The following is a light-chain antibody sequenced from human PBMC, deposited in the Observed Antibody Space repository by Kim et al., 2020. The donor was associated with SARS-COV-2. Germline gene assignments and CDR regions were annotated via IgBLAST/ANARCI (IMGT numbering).Light chain of an antibody. CDR2: SND. J-gene: IGLJ3*02. CDR3: AVWDDSMNGLWV. CDR1: SSNVGSNS. V-gene: IGLV1-44*01. Sequence: QRVTISCSGSSSNVGSNSVNWYQQLPGTAPKVLIYSNDQRSSGVPDRFSGSKSGTSASLAISGLQSEDEAEYYCAVWDDSMNGLWVFGGGTQLTVL.